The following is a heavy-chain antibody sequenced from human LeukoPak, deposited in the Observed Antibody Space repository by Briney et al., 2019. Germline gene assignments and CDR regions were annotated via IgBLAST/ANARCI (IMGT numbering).Heavy chain of an antibody. D-gene: IGHD2-2*01. CDR3: ARCYYAENFDY. Sequence: SETLSLTCTVSGGSISSGDYYWRWIRQPPGTGLEWIGYIYYSGSTYYNPSLKSRVTISVDTSKNQFSLKLSSVTAADTAVYYCARCYYAENFDYWGQGTLVTVSS. V-gene: IGHV4-30-4*01. J-gene: IGHJ4*02. CDR1: GGSISSGDYY. CDR2: IYYSGST.